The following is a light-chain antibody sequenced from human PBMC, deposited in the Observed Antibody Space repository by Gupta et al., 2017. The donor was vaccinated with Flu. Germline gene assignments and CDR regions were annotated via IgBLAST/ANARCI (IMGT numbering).Light chain of an antibody. CDR2: DNN. Sequence: TFPRPGTTSHTGSNTLSGYQQLPGTAPTLLMHDNNQRPSGVPDRFSGSMSGSSASLSITVLQSEDEAEYYCASQDYSPNHWLFGGGTKLTVL. V-gene: IGLV1-44*01. CDR1: TSHTGSNT. J-gene: IGLJ3*02. CDR3: ASQDYSPNHWL.